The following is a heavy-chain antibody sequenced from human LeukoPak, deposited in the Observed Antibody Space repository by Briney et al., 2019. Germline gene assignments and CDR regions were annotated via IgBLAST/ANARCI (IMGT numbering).Heavy chain of an antibody. J-gene: IGHJ5*02. V-gene: IGHV3-23*01. D-gene: IGHD1-26*01. CDR1: GFTFSSYD. CDR2: ISGGGGST. CDR3: AKDAIVGAAYNWFDP. Sequence: GGSLRLSCAASGFTFSSYDMSWVRQAPGKGLEWVSTISGGGGSTYYADSVKGRFTISRDNSKNTLYLQMNSLRAEDTAVYYCAKDAIVGAAYNWFDPWGQGTLVTVSS.